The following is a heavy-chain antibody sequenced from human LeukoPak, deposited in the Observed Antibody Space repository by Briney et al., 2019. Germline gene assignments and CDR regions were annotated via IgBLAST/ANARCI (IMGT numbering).Heavy chain of an antibody. CDR2: IKSKTDGETT. V-gene: IGHV3-15*01. J-gene: IGHJ4*02. Sequence: GGSLRLSCAASGFTFTRTWMTWVRQAPGKGLEWVGRIKSKTDGETTDYAAPVKGRFTISRDDSKNTLYLQMNSLKNEVTAVYYCATGGPGGNYFDYWGQGTLVTVSS. CDR1: GFTFTRTW. D-gene: IGHD3-16*01. CDR3: ATGGPGGNYFDY.